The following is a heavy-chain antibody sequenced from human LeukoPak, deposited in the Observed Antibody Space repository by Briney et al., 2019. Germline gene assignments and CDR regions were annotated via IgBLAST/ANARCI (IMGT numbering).Heavy chain of an antibody. J-gene: IGHJ6*03. CDR2: IYYSGST. CDR1: GGSISSGSYY. D-gene: IGHD6-19*01. V-gene: IGHV4-61*01. Sequence: SQTLSLTCTVSGGSISSGSYYWSWIRQPPGTGLEWIGYIYYSGSTNYNPSLKSRVTISVDTSKNQFSLKLSSVTAADTAVYYCARGLAPGWGYYHYYMDVWGKGTTVTISS. CDR3: ARGLAPGWGYYHYYMDV.